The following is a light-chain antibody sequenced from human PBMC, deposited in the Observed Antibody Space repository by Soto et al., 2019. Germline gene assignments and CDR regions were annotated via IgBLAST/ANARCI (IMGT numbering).Light chain of an antibody. V-gene: IGKV3-20*01. CDR2: AAS. Sequence: EIVLTQSPGTLSLSPGERATLSCRASQSVSSTYLAWYQQKPGQAPRLLIYAASSRATGIPDRFSGGGSGTEFSLTISRLEPEDSAVYYCQQYSSSPITFGQGTRLEIK. CDR3: QQYSSSPIT. CDR1: QSVSSTY. J-gene: IGKJ5*01.